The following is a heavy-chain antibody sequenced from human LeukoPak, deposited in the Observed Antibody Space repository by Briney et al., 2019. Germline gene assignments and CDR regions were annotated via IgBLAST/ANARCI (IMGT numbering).Heavy chain of an antibody. CDR1: GGTFSSYA. V-gene: IGHV1-69*13. CDR2: IIPIFGTA. Sequence: ASVKVSCKASGGTFSSYAISWVRQAPGQGLEWMGGIIPIFGTANYAQKFQGRVTITADESTSTAYMELSSLRSEDTAVYYCARAYCSSTSCHDAFDIWGQGTMVTVSS. D-gene: IGHD2-2*01. CDR3: ARAYCSSTSCHDAFDI. J-gene: IGHJ3*02.